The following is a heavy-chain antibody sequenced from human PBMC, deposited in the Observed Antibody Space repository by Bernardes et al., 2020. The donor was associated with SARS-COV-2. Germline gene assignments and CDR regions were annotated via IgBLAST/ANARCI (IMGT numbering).Heavy chain of an antibody. J-gene: IGHJ4*02. CDR3: ARHVGYYDSSGYYNLSPDY. CDR2: IYYSGST. V-gene: IGHV4-39*01. D-gene: IGHD3-22*01. CDR1: GGSISSSNYY. Sequence: SETLSLTCSVSGGSISSSNYYWGWIRQPPGKGLEWIGSIYYSGSTYYNPSLKSRVTISVDTSKNQFSLKLSSVTAADTAVYYCARHVGYYDSSGYYNLSPDYWGQGTLVTVSS.